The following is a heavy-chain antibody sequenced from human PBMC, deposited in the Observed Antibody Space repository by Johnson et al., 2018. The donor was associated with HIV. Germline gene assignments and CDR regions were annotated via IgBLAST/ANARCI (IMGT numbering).Heavy chain of an antibody. Sequence: QVQLVESGGGLVQPGGSLRLSCAASRFTFSSYAMHWVRQAPGKGLEWVAILSYDGTNKYYADSVKGRFTISRDNSKNTLYLQMNSLRAGDTAVYYCARAGSSGWSNDAFDIWGQGTMVTVSS. CDR3: ARAGSSGWSNDAFDI. J-gene: IGHJ3*02. D-gene: IGHD6-19*01. CDR1: RFTFSSYA. V-gene: IGHV3-30*14. CDR2: LSYDGTNK.